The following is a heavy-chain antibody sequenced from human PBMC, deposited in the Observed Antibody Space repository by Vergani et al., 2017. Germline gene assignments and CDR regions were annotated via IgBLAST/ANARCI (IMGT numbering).Heavy chain of an antibody. D-gene: IGHD6-19*01. CDR3: AKDSTVAGTITSDY. Sequence: EVHLVESGGGLVQPGGSLRLSCAASGFTFSYYDMHWVRPVTRRGLEWVSPLGTTGDPYYPGSVKGRFTISRDNSKNTLYLQMNSLRAEDTAVYYCAKDSTVAGTITSDYWGQGTLVTVSS. V-gene: IGHV3-13*05. CDR2: LGTTGDP. CDR1: GFTFSYYD. J-gene: IGHJ4*02.